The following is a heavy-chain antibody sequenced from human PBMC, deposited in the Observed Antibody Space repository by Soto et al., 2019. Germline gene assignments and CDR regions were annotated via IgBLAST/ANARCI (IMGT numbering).Heavy chain of an antibody. J-gene: IGHJ4*02. CDR3: ARKLRPRNYDFWSGYYPLDY. CDR1: GGTFSSYA. Sequence: QVQLVQSGAEVKKPGSSVKVSCKASGGTFSSYAISWVRQAPGQGLEWMGGIIPIFGTANYAQKFQGRVTITADKSTSTAYMELSRLRSEDTAVYYCARKLRPRNYDFWSGYYPLDYWGQGTLVTVSS. V-gene: IGHV1-69*06. D-gene: IGHD3-3*01. CDR2: IIPIFGTA.